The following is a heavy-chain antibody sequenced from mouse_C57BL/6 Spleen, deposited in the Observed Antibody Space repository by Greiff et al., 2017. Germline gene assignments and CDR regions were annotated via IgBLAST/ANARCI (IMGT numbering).Heavy chain of an antibody. CDR1: GYTFTSYD. CDR2: IYPRDGST. Sequence: QVQLQQSGPELVKPGASVKLSCKASGYTFTSYDINWVKQRPGRGLEWIGWIYPRDGSTKYSEKFKGKATLTVDTSSNTAYMELHSLTSEDSAVYFCAREGLGHYYAMDYWGQGTSVTVSS. D-gene: IGHD3-2*02. V-gene: IGHV1-85*01. J-gene: IGHJ4*01. CDR3: AREGLGHYYAMDY.